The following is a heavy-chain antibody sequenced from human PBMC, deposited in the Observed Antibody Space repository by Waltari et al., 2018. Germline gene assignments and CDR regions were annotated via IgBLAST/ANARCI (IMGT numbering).Heavy chain of an antibody. CDR2: IIHICGTA. J-gene: IGHJ4*02. Sequence: QVQLVQSGAEVKKPGSSVKVSCKASGGTFSSYAISWVRQAPGQGLEWMGRIIHICGTANYAQKFQGRVTSTADKSTSAAYMELSSLRSEDTAVYYCAVKSVYSSSSSDYWGQGTLVTVSS. CDR1: GGTFSSYA. V-gene: IGHV1-69*08. CDR3: AVKSVYSSSSSDY. D-gene: IGHD6-6*01.